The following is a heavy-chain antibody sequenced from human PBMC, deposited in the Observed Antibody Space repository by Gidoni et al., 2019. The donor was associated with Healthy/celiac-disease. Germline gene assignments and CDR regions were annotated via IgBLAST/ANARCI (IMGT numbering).Heavy chain of an antibody. CDR2: IKSKTDGGTT. CDR3: TTDNPLRKWLVRGNYYYYGMDV. V-gene: IGHV3-15*07. CDR1: GFTFSNAW. Sequence: EVQLVESGGGLVKPGGSCRLSCAASGFTFSNAWMNWFRQAPGKGLEWVRRIKSKTDGGTTDYAAPVKGRLTISRDESKNTLYLQMNSLKTEDTAVYYCTTDNPLRKWLVRGNYYYYGMDVWGQGTTVTVSS. D-gene: IGHD6-19*01. J-gene: IGHJ6*02.